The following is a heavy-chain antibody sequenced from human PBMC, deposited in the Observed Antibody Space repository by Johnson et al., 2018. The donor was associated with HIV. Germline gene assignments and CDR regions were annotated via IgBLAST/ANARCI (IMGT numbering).Heavy chain of an antibody. J-gene: IGHJ3*02. CDR3: ARGGYCRGGSCYPYDAFDI. CDR1: GFTFSSYW. CDR2: INSDGSNT. V-gene: IGHV3-74*02. Sequence: MLLVESGGGLVQPGGSLRLSCSASGFTFSSYWMHWVRQAPGKGLVWVSRINSDGSNTTYTDSVKGRFTISRDNAKNTLYLQMNSLRAEDTAVYYCARGGYCRGGSCYPYDAFDIWGQGTMVTVSS. D-gene: IGHD2-15*01.